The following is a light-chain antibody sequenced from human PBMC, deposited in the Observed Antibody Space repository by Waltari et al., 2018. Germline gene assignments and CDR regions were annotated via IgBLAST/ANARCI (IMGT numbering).Light chain of an antibody. V-gene: IGLV2-14*03. CDR1: SSHVGGYNS. Sequence: QSALTQPASVSGSPGPSITLSCTGTSSHVGGYNSFSWYQQHPGKAHKLMIYDVSNRPSGVSNRFSGSKSGNTASLTISGLQAEEEADYYCSSYTSSSTLLYVFGTGTKVTVL. CDR3: SSYTSSSTLLYV. CDR2: DVS. J-gene: IGLJ1*01.